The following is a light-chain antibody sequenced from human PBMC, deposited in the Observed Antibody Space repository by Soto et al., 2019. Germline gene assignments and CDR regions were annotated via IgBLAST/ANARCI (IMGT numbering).Light chain of an antibody. CDR2: SNN. CDR3: AAWDDSSWV. V-gene: IGLV1-44*01. Sequence: QSVLTQPPSASGTPGQRVTISCSGSSSNIASNTVNWYQQLPGTAPKLLIYSNNQRPSGVPDRFSGSKSGTSASLAISGLQSEDEADYYCAAWDDSSWVFGGGTKLTVL. J-gene: IGLJ3*02. CDR1: SSNIASNT.